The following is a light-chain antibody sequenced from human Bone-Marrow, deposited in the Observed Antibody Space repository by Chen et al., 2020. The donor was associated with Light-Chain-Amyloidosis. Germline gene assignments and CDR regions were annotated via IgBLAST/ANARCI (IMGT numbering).Light chain of an antibody. V-gene: IGLV3-1*01. J-gene: IGLJ1*01. CDR3: QACDTSTAGV. CDR1: KLGDKY. CDR2: QDN. Sequence: SSGLTQPPSVSVSPGQTTSISCSRDKLGDKYVCWYQQKPGQSPVLVIYQDNKRPSGITARFSGSNSGNTTTLTITWTQAVDEAHYYCQACDTSTAGVFGTGTKVTVL.